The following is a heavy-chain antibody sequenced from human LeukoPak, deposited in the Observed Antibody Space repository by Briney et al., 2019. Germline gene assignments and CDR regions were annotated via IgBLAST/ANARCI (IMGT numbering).Heavy chain of an antibody. CDR1: GGSISSYY. Sequence: PSETLSLTCTVSGGSISSYYWGWIRQPPGKGLECIGYIYYSGSTDYNPSLKSRVTISVDTSKNQFSLKLSAVTAADTAVYYCARRTGYDTSGYYYYFDRWGQGTLVTVSS. J-gene: IGHJ4*02. CDR2: IYYSGST. CDR3: ARRTGYDTSGYYYYFDR. V-gene: IGHV4-59*08. D-gene: IGHD3-22*01.